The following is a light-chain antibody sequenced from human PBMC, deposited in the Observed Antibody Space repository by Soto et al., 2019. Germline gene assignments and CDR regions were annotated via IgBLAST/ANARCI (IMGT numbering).Light chain of an antibody. CDR3: QSADNSGTYVV. J-gene: IGLJ2*01. Sequence: SYELTQAPSVSVPPGQTARITCSGDALPKQYASWYQQRPGQAPILVMYRDNERPSGIPGRFSGSSSGTTVTLTISGVQAEDEADYYCQSADNSGTYVVFGGGTKLTVL. V-gene: IGLV3-25*03. CDR2: RDN. CDR1: ALPKQY.